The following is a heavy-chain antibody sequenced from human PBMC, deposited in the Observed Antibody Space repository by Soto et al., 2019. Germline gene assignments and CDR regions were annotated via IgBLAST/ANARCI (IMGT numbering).Heavy chain of an antibody. J-gene: IGHJ6*02. CDR1: GFTFDDYA. Sequence: QPGGSLRLSCAASGFTFDDYAMHWVRQAPGKGLEWVSGISWNSGSIGYADSVKGRFTISRDNAKNSLYLQMNSLRAEDTALYYCAKDKLGSGSYYYYYYGMDVWGQGTTVTVSS. CDR2: ISWNSGSI. V-gene: IGHV3-9*01. CDR3: AKDKLGSGSYYYYYYGMDV. D-gene: IGHD1-26*01.